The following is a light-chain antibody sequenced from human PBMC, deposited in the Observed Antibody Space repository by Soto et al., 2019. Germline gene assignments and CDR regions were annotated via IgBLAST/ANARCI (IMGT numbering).Light chain of an antibody. CDR2: DDS. Sequence: SYELTQPPSVSVAPGQTARITCGGNNIGSKSVHWYQQKPGQAPVLVVYDDSDRPSGIPERFSGSNSGNTATLTISRVEAGDEADYYCQVWDSSSDLNYVFGTGTKPTVL. V-gene: IGLV3-21*02. CDR3: QVWDSSSDLNYV. J-gene: IGLJ1*01. CDR1: NIGSKS.